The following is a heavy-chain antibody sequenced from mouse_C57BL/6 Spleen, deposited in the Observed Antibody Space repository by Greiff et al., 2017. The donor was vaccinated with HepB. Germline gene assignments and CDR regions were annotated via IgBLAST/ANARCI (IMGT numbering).Heavy chain of an antibody. CDR1: GFTFSSYG. CDR3: ARPSGTEDYFDY. D-gene: IGHD4-1*01. J-gene: IGHJ2*01. CDR2: ISSGGSYT. Sequence: VQLKESGGDLVKPGGSLKLSCAASGFTFSSYGMSWVRQTPDKRLEWVATISSGGSYTYYPDRVKGRFTISRDKAKNTLYVQMSSLKSEDTAMYYCARPSGTEDYFDYWGKGTTLTVSS. V-gene: IGHV5-6*01.